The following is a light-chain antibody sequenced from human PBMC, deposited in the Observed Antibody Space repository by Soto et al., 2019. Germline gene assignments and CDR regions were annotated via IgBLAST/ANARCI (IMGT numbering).Light chain of an antibody. CDR1: QSVRSN. V-gene: IGKV3-15*01. Sequence: EIVMTQSPATLSVSPGERATLSCRASQSVRSNLAWYQQKPGQAPRLLIHGASTRATGIPARFSGSGSGTEFTLTITSLQSEDFAVYYCHQSNDWPYTFGQGTKREIK. J-gene: IGKJ2*01. CDR3: HQSNDWPYT. CDR2: GAS.